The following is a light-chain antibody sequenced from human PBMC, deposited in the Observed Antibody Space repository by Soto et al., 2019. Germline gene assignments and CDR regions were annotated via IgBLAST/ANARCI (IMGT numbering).Light chain of an antibody. CDR1: QSVSYN. CDR2: GAT. Sequence: EIVMTQSPATLSVSPGERATLSCRASQSVSYNLAWYQQKPGQAPRLLIYGATTRATGLPARFSGSGSGTEFTLTITSLQSEDLAVYYCQQYTEWPITFGQGTRLEI. CDR3: QQYTEWPIT. J-gene: IGKJ5*01. V-gene: IGKV3D-15*01.